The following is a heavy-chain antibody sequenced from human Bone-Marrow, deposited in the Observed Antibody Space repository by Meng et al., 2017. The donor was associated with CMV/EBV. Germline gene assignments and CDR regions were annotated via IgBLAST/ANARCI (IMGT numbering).Heavy chain of an antibody. CDR2: INPNSGST. Sequence: ASVKVSCKACGGTFSSYAISWVRQAPGQGLEWMGWINPNSGSTNYAQKFQGRVTMTRDTSISTAYMELSRLRSDDTAVYYCASLVRDCGGDCYSSWYFDLWGRGTLVTVAS. V-gene: IGHV1-2*02. D-gene: IGHD2-21*01. CDR3: ASLVRDCGGDCYSSWYFDL. CDR1: GGTFSSYA. J-gene: IGHJ2*01.